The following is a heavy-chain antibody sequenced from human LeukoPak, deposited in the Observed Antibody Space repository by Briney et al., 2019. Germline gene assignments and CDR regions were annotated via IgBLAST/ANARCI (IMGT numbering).Heavy chain of an antibody. V-gene: IGHV3-30*02. Sequence: PGGSLRLSCAASGFTFSSYGMHWVRQAPGEGLEWVAFIRYDGSNKYYADSVKGRFTISRDNSKNTLYLQMNSLRAEDTAVYYCAKVEGFEFAFDIWGQGTMVTVSS. CDR1: GFTFSSYG. D-gene: IGHD2-15*01. CDR3: AKVEGFEFAFDI. CDR2: IRYDGSNK. J-gene: IGHJ3*02.